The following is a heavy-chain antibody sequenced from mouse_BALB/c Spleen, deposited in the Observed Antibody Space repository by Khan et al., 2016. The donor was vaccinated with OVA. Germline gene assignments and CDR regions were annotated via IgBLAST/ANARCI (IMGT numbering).Heavy chain of an antibody. D-gene: IGHD2-14*01. V-gene: IGHV2-2*01. J-gene: IGHJ3*01. CDR3: ARNSYMYDFTY. Sequence: QVQLKQSGPGLVQPSQSLSITCTVSGFSLTTYGVHWVRQSPGKGLEWLGVIRRGGNTDYNAAFISRLSITKDNSKSQVFFKMDSLQADDTAVYYCARNSYMYDFTYWGQGTLVTVSA. CDR1: GFSLTTYG. CDR2: IRRGGNT.